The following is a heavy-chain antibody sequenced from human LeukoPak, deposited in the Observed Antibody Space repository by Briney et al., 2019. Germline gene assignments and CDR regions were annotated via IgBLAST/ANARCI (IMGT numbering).Heavy chain of an antibody. CDR3: ARGRVSTTRKLVLVTYRLYYYYYGMDV. CDR1: GYTFTGYD. CDR2: MNPNSGNT. J-gene: IGHJ6*02. V-gene: IGHV1-8*01. Sequence: GASVKVSCKASGYTFTGYDINWVRQATGQGLEWMGWMNPNSGNTGYAQKFQGRVTMTRNTSISTAYMELSSLRSEDTAVYYCARGRVSTTRKLVLVTYRLYYYYYGMDVWGQGTTVTVSS. D-gene: IGHD2-21*02.